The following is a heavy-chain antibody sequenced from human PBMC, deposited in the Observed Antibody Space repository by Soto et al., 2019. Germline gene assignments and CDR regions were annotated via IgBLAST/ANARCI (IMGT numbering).Heavy chain of an antibody. CDR3: AKDDTYYDFWSGQNNWFDP. Sequence: GGSLRLSCAASGFTFSSYAMSWVRQAPGKGLEWVSAISGSGGSTYYAESVKGRFTISRDNSKNTLYLQMNSLRAEDTAVYYCAKDDTYYDFWSGQNNWFDPWGQGTLVTVSS. CDR2: ISGSGGST. CDR1: GFTFSSYA. V-gene: IGHV3-23*01. D-gene: IGHD3-3*01. J-gene: IGHJ5*02.